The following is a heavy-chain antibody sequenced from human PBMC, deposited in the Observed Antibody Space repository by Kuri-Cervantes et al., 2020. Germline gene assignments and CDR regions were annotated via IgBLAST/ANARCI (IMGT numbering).Heavy chain of an antibody. D-gene: IGHD3-22*01. J-gene: IGHJ4*02. Sequence: SETLSLTCTVSGGSISSSSYYWAWIRQPPGKGLEWIGSVYYSGHTYYSPSLKSRLTISVDTSKNQFSLKLKSVTAADTAVYYCARHYDSSGYPFDYWGQGTLVTVSS. V-gene: IGHV4-39*01. CDR2: VYYSGHT. CDR1: GGSISSSSYY. CDR3: ARHYDSSGYPFDY.